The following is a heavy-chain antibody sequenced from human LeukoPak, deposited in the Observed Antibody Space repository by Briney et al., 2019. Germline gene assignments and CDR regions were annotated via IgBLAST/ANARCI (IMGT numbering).Heavy chain of an antibody. CDR1: GGSLSRYY. V-gene: IGHV4-59*01. J-gene: IGHJ6*02. Sequence: PSETLSLTRTVSGGSLSRYYWSWIRQPPGKGLEWIGYIYYSGSTKYNPSLKSRVTISVDTSKNQFSLKLSSVTAADTAVYYCARTTIYPYYYYYGMDVWGQGTTVTVSS. D-gene: IGHD5-24*01. CDR2: IYYSGST. CDR3: ARTTIYPYYYYYGMDV.